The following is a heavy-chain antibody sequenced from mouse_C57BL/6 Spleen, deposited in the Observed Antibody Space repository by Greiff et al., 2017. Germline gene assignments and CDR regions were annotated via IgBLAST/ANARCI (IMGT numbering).Heavy chain of an antibody. J-gene: IGHJ4*01. Sequence: QVQLQQPGAELVKPGASVKMSCKASGYTFSSYWITWVKQRPGQGLEWIGDIYPGSGSTNYNEKFKSKATLTVDTSSSTAYMQLSSLTSEDSAVYYCARRGDYGNYDYAMDYWGQGTSVTVSS. D-gene: IGHD2-1*01. V-gene: IGHV1-55*01. CDR1: GYTFSSYW. CDR3: ARRGDYGNYDYAMDY. CDR2: IYPGSGST.